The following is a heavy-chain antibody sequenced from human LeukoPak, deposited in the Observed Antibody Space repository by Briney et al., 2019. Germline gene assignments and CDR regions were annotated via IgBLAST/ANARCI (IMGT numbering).Heavy chain of an antibody. J-gene: IGHJ4*02. D-gene: IGHD2-21*02. CDR1: GVSINGYY. CDR3: ARGRNCGGDCYYFAY. CDR2: IYTSGTT. Sequence: KASETLSLTCTVSGVSINGYYWSWIRQPAGKGLEWIGRIYTSGTTNYNPSLKSRVTMSVDTSKNQFSLKLSSVTAADTAVYYCARGRNCGGDCYYFAYWGQGTLVTVSS. V-gene: IGHV4-4*07.